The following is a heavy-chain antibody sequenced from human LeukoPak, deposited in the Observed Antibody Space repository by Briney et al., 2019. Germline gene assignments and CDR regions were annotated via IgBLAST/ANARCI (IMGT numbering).Heavy chain of an antibody. CDR3: ASAGLRPTIPDY. CDR2: IYHSGST. Sequence: PSETLSLTCAVSGGSISSGGYSWSWIRQPPGKGLEWIGYIYHSGSTYYNPSLKSRVTISVDRSKNQFSLKLSSVTAADTAVYYCASAGLRPTIPDYWGQGTLVTVSS. CDR1: GGSISSGGYS. D-gene: IGHD4-17*01. J-gene: IGHJ4*02. V-gene: IGHV4-30-2*01.